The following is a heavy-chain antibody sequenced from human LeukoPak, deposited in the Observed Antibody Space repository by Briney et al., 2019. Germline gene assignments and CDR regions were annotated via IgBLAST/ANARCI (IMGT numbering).Heavy chain of an antibody. D-gene: IGHD3-10*01. CDR3: ARGPFGECIDY. J-gene: IGHJ4*02. V-gene: IGHV3-7*01. CDR2: IKQDGSEK. Sequence: GGSLRLSCAASRFTFTNYWMSWVRQAPGKGLEWVANIKQDGSEKYYVDSVKGRFTISRDNAKNSLYLQMNSLRAEDTAVYYCARGPFGECIDYWGQGTLVTVSS. CDR1: RFTFTNYW.